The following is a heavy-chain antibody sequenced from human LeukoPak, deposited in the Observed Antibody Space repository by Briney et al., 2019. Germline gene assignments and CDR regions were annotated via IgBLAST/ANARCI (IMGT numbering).Heavy chain of an antibody. CDR2: IKQDGSEN. CDR1: GFTFGDYW. J-gene: IGHJ3*02. V-gene: IGHV3-7*05. D-gene: IGHD3-9*01. CDR3: ATYWRHFDWLLSDI. Sequence: PGGSLRLSCEASGFTFGDYWMTWVRQAPGKGLEGVANIKQDGSENHYVDSVKGRFTISRDNAKNSLYLQMNSLRAEDTAVYYWATYWRHFDWLLSDIWGLGTMVTVSS.